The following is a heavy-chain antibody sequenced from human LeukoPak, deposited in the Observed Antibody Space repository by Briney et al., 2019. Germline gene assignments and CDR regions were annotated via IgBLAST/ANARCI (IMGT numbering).Heavy chain of an antibody. J-gene: IGHJ3*01. CDR1: GFSVSTNY. CDR3: AREGSGYTYGYNDAFDL. V-gene: IGHV3-53*01. Sequence: PGGSVRLSCAASGFSVSTNYMSWVRQAPAKGLEWVSVIYSGDNTYYADFVKGRFTISRDNSKNTLYLQMNSLGAEDTAVYFCAREGSGYTYGYNDAFDLWGQGTMVTVSS. CDR2: IYSGDNT. D-gene: IGHD5-18*01.